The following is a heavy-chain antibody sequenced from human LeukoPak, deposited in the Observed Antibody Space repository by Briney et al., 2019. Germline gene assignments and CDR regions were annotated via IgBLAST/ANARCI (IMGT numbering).Heavy chain of an antibody. J-gene: IGHJ4*02. V-gene: IGHV3-15*04. CDR1: GFTFVNAW. CDR3: TTLAFDVHY. CDR2: MESNPAGGRT. Sequence: GGSLRLSCAASGFTFVNAWMTWVRQAPGKGLEWVGRMESNPAGGRTDYAAPVKGRFTISRDDSRSTLYLQLNNLRAEDTAVYYCTTLAFDVHYWGRGTLVTVSS.